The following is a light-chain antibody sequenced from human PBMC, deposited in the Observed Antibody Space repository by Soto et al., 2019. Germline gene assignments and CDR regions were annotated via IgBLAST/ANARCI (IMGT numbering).Light chain of an antibody. CDR3: LLYGDSPPAYT. V-gene: IGKV3-20*01. Sequence: EIVLTQSPGTLSLFPGERATLSCRASQSVSSRNLAWYRQKPGQAPSLLIYGAFNRATGIPDRFSGCGSATDFTLTISRLEPADFALYYCLLYGDSPPAYTFGQGTKLDIK. CDR1: QSVSSRN. CDR2: GAF. J-gene: IGKJ2*01.